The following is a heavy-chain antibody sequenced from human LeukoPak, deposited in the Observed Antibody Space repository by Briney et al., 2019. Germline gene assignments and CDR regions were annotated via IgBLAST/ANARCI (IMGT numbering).Heavy chain of an antibody. CDR1: GFIFSTYG. CDR3: ARAGHSSGWYYFDY. V-gene: IGHV3-74*01. J-gene: IGHJ4*02. Sequence: GGSLRLSCAASGFIFSTYGMHWVRQAPGKGLVWVSRSKNDGRSASYADSVKGRFTISRDSAKNTLFLQMDGLRAEDTAVYYCARAGHSSGWYYFDYWGQGTLVTVSS. D-gene: IGHD6-19*01. CDR2: SKNDGRSA.